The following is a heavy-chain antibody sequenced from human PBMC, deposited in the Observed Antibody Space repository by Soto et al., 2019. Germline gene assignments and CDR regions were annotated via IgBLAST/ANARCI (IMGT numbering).Heavy chain of an antibody. D-gene: IGHD3-10*01. Sequence: ASVKVSCKASGYTFTSYYMHWVRQAPGQGLEWMGIINPSGGSTSCAQKFQGRVTMTRDTSTSTVYMELSSLRSEDTAVYYCARSYYYGSGSYIGYYMDAWGKGTTVIGSS. CDR3: ARSYYYGSGSYIGYYMDA. CDR2: INPSGGST. CDR1: GYTFTSYY. J-gene: IGHJ6*03. V-gene: IGHV1-46*03.